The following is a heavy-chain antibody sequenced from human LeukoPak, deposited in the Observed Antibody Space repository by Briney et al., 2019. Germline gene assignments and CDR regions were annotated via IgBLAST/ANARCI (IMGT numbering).Heavy chain of an antibody. CDR1: GFTFSSYS. Sequence: TGGSLRLSCAASGFTFSSYSMNWVRQAPGKGLEWVSSISSSSSYIYYADSVKGRFTISRDNAKNSLYLQMNSLRAEDTAVYYCARDNREWWDYYYYMDVWGKGTAVTVSS. D-gene: IGHD2-15*01. CDR2: ISSSSSYI. V-gene: IGHV3-21*01. CDR3: ARDNREWWDYYYYMDV. J-gene: IGHJ6*03.